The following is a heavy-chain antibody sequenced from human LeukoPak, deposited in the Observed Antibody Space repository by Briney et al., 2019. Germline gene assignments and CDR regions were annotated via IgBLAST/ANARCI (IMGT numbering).Heavy chain of an antibody. CDR2: ISGDSSYI. CDR1: GFIFSSYP. CDR3: VRDLGGRSGH. Sequence: GGSLRLSCAASGFIFSSYPLNWVRQAPGKGLEWVSTISGDSSYIQYADSVKGRFTISRDNSKNTLYLQMNSLRAEDTAVYYCVRDLGGRSGHWGQGTLVTVSS. V-gene: IGHV3-21*01. D-gene: IGHD1-26*01. J-gene: IGHJ4*02.